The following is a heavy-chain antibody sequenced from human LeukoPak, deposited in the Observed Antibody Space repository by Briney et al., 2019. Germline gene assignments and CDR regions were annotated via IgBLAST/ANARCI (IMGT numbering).Heavy chain of an antibody. CDR3: ARAKYDPRAFDI. V-gene: IGHV4-4*07. Sequence: SETLSLTCTVSGGSISSYYWSRIRQPAGKGLEWIGRIYTSGSTNYNPSLKSRVTMSVDTSKNQFSLKLSSVTAADTAVYYYARAKYDPRAFDIWGQGTMVTVSS. CDR1: GGSISSYY. J-gene: IGHJ3*02. D-gene: IGHD2/OR15-2a*01. CDR2: IYTSGST.